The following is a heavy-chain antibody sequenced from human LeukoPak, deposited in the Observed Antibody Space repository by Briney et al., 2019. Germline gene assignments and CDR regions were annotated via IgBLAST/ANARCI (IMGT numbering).Heavy chain of an antibody. V-gene: IGHV3-21*06. J-gene: IGHJ3*02. D-gene: IGHD1-26*01. CDR2: ISTSSSDI. Sequence: KTGGSLRLSCAASGFTFSSYAMSWVRQAPGKGLEWVSSISTSSSDINYADSVKGRFTISRDNAKSSLFLQMNSLRAEDTAVCYCTRDIGSYFGRGNDAFDIWGQGTWVTVSS. CDR3: TRDIGSYFGRGNDAFDI. CDR1: GFTFSSYA.